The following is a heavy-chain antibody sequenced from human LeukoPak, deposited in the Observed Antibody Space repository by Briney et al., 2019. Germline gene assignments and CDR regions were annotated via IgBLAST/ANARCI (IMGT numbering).Heavy chain of an antibody. Sequence: SETLSLTCTVSGGPISSYHWSWIRQPPGKGLEWIGYIYYSGTTNYNPSLKSRVTISVDTSKNQFSLKLSSVTAADTAVYYCARGVYIAAAQYGYWGQGTLVTVSS. D-gene: IGHD6-13*01. J-gene: IGHJ4*02. CDR3: ARGVYIAAAQYGY. V-gene: IGHV4-59*01. CDR1: GGPISSYH. CDR2: IYYSGTT.